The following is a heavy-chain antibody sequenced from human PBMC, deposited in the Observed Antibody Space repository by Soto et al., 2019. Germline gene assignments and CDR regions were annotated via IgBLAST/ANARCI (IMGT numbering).Heavy chain of an antibody. CDR3: AREAEHLAYYVDYSWYFDL. D-gene: IGHD3-9*01. V-gene: IGHV4-34*01. CDR2: INHSGST. Sequence: SEALSVTCAVYGGSFSGYYWSWIRQPPGKGLEWIGEINHSGSTNYNPSLKSRVTISVDTSKNQFSLKLSSVTAADTAVYYCAREAEHLAYYVDYSWYFDLRARGTPVTVSS. J-gene: IGHJ2*01. CDR1: GGSFSGYY.